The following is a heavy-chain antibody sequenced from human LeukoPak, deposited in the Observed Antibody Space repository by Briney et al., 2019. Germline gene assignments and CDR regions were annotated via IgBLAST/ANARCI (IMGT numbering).Heavy chain of an antibody. CDR1: GYTFSSYS. V-gene: IGHV3-21*01. CDR2: ITVGSNYI. D-gene: IGHD3-22*01. CDR3: ARLRRNSDRSGYYYYYDY. J-gene: IGHJ4*02. Sequence: GGSLRLSCAASGYTFSSYSINWVRQAPGKGLEWVSSITVGSNYIYYADSVRGRFSISRDDARNSLYLQMDSLRGDDTAVYYCARLRRNSDRSGYYYYYDYWGQGTLVTVSS.